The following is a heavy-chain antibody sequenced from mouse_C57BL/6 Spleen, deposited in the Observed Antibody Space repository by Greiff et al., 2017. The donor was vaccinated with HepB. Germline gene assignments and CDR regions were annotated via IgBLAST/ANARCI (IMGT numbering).Heavy chain of an antibody. D-gene: IGHD1-1*01. Sequence: VHVKQSGAELVKPGASVKLSCTASGFNIKDYYMHWVKQRTEQGLEWIGRIDPEDGETKYAPKFQGKATITADTSSNTAYLQLSSLTSEDTAVYYCARRDYGSSYEDWYFDVWGTGTTVTVSS. J-gene: IGHJ1*03. V-gene: IGHV14-2*01. CDR1: GFNIKDYY. CDR3: ARRDYGSSYEDWYFDV. CDR2: IDPEDGET.